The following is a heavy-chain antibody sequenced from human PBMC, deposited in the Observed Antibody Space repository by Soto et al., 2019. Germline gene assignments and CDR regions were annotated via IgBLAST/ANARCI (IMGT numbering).Heavy chain of an antibody. Sequence: PGGSLRLSCAASGFTFSTYALTWVRQAPGKGLEWVSTIGGLAGGTYYADSVKGRFTISRDNSKNSLYLQMNSLRAEDTAIYYCAKAYNSGSGDHYNHFDYWGQGALVTVSS. J-gene: IGHJ4*02. CDR1: GFTFSTYA. CDR2: IGGLAGGT. D-gene: IGHD3-10*01. CDR3: AKAYNSGSGDHYNHFDY. V-gene: IGHV3-23*01.